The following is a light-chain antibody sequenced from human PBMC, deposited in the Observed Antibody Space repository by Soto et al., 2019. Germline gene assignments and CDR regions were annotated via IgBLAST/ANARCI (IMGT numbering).Light chain of an antibody. CDR2: EAS. J-gene: IGKJ3*01. CDR3: QQYNTYPSL. Sequence: DIQMTQSPSTLSASVGDRVTITCRASQSISTWLAWYQQKPGKAPNLLIYEASSMESGVPSRFSGSGAGTAFTLTISSLPPEDFATDYCQQYNTYPSLFGPGTKVDFK. CDR1: QSISTW. V-gene: IGKV1-5*01.